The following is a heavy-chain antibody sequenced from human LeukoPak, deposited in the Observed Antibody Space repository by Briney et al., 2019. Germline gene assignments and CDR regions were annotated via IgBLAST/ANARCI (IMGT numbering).Heavy chain of an antibody. CDR3: ARADQTYYYYYGMDV. CDR1: GYTFTSYY. V-gene: IGHV1-46*01. CDR2: INPSGGST. Sequence: GASVKVSCKASGYTFTSYYMHWVRQAPGQGLEWMGIINPSGGSTSYAQKFQGRVTMTRDTSTGTVYMELSSLRSENTAVYYCARADQTYYYYYGMDVWGQGTTVTVSS. J-gene: IGHJ6*02.